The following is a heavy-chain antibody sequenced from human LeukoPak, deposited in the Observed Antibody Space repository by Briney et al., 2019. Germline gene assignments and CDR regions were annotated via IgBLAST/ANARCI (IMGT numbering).Heavy chain of an antibody. CDR2: IYYSGST. D-gene: IGHD3-22*01. CDR3: ARGNRIVVAPFDY. Sequence: AETESLTCTVSGGSISSYYWSWIRQPPGKGLEWIGYIYYSGSTNYNPSLKSRVTISVDTSKNQFSLKLSSVTAADTAVYCCARGNRIVVAPFDYWGQGTLVTVSS. CDR1: GGSISSYY. J-gene: IGHJ4*02. V-gene: IGHV4-59*01.